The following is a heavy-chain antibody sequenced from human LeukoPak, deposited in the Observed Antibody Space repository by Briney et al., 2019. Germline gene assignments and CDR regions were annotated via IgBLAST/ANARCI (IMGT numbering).Heavy chain of an antibody. CDR2: ISYDGSNK. CDR1: GFTFSSYA. Sequence: QPGRSLRLSCAASGFTFSSYAMHWVRQAPGKGLEWVAVISYDGSNKYYADSVKGRFTISRDNSKNTLYLQINSLRAEDTAVYYCAREYEQWLTMDVWGKGTTVTVSS. CDR3: AREYEQWLTMDV. J-gene: IGHJ6*04. D-gene: IGHD6-19*01. V-gene: IGHV3-30*04.